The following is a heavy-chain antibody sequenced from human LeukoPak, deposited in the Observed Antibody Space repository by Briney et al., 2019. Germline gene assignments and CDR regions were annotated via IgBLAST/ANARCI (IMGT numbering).Heavy chain of an antibody. CDR1: GFTFDDYA. D-gene: IGHD3-22*01. V-gene: IGHV3-9*01. CDR2: ISWNSGSI. J-gene: IGHJ4*02. Sequence: GGSLRLSCAASGFTFDDYAMHWVRQAPGKGLEWVSGISWNSGSIGYADSVKGRFTISRDNAKSSLHLQMNSLRAEDTAVYYCVRGGGRGDYNERYYFDYWGQGTLVTVSS. CDR3: VRGGGRGDYNERYYFDY.